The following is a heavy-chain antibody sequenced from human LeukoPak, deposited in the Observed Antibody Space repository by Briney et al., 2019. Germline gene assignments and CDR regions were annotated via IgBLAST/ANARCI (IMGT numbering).Heavy chain of an antibody. J-gene: IGHJ4*02. D-gene: IGHD2-2*01. CDR3: ARDPGVVPAALPDY. CDR2: ISWNSGSI. V-gene: IGHV3-20*03. Sequence: ISWVRQAPGKGLESVSGISWNSGSIGYADSVKGRFTISRDNAKNSLYLQMNSLRAEDTAVYYCARDPGVVPAALPDYWGQGTLVTVSS.